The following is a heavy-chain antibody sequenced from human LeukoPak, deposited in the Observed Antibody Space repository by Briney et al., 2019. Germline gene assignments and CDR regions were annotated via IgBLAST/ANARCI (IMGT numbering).Heavy chain of an antibody. CDR1: GGSISSSNR. J-gene: IGHJ5*02. CDR2: IFHSGST. CDR3: ARGGNKWELDNWFDP. D-gene: IGHD1-26*01. Sequence: PSGTLSLTCAVSGGSISSSNRWSWVRQPPGKGLEWIGEIFHSGSTNYNPSLKSRVTISVDKSKNQFSLKLNSVTAADTAVYYCARGGNKWELDNWFDPWGQGTLVTVSS. V-gene: IGHV4-4*02.